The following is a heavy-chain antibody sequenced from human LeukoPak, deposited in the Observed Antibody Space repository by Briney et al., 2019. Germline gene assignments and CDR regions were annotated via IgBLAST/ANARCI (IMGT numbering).Heavy chain of an antibody. J-gene: IGHJ5*02. CDR1: GFTFSSDW. D-gene: IGHD3-3*01. Sequence: GGSLRLSCAASGFTFSSDWMIWVRQAPGKGLEWVSYISSSGSTIYYADSVKGRFTISRDNAKNSLYLQMNSLRAEDTAVYYCARVYYASWSGQPLSQHWLDPWGQGTLVTVSS. CDR3: ARVYYASWSGQPLSQHWLDP. V-gene: IGHV3-48*04. CDR2: ISSSGSTI.